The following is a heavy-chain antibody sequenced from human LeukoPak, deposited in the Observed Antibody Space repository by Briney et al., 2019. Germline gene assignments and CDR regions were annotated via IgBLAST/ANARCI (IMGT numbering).Heavy chain of an antibody. V-gene: IGHV4-38-2*02. CDR3: VRYCSSTTCYTRAVDY. CDR2: IYHSGSA. CDR1: GYSITSGYN. D-gene: IGHD2-2*02. J-gene: IGHJ4*02. Sequence: SETLSLTCTVSGYSITSGYNWAWIRQPPGKVLTWIGSIYHSGSAYYNPSLKSRVTISVDTSKNQFSLKLSSVTAADTAVYYCVRYCSSTTCYTRAVDYWGQGTLVTVSS.